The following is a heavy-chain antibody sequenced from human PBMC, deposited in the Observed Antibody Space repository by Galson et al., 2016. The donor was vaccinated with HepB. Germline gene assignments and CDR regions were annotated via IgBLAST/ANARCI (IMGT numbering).Heavy chain of an antibody. CDR3: AKERLVRRIFDH. J-gene: IGHJ4*02. D-gene: IGHD1-1*01. Sequence: SLRLSCAASGFVFSNFGLSWVRQAPGKGLEWVASISTRRTTYYSDSVQGRFTISRDNSNNTLYLQMSGRRAEDTALYYCAKERLVRRIFDHWCQGTLLTVSS. CDR2: ISTRRTT. CDR1: GFVFSNFG. V-gene: IGHV3-23*01.